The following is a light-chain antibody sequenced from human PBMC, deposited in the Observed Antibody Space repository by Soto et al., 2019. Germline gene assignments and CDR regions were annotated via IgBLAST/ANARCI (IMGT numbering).Light chain of an antibody. J-gene: IGKJ4*01. CDR1: QGISSA. V-gene: IGKV1-13*02. CDR3: QQFNSYSLT. Sequence: AIQLTQSPSSLSASVGDRVTITCRASQGISSALAWYQQKPGKAPKLLIYDAFSLESGVPSRFSASGSGTDLTVTNSSLQPEDFATYYCQQFNSYSLTFGGGTKVEIK. CDR2: DAF.